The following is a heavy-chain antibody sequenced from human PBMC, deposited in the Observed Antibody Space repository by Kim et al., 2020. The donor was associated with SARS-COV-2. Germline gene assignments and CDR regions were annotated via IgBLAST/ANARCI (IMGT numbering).Heavy chain of an antibody. V-gene: IGHV3-7*03. Sequence: FVDSVKDRFTISGNNAKNLLYLQLKSLSVDDTAMYYCARDLTVSTRGFDFWGQGTLVTVSS. J-gene: IGHJ4*02. CDR3: ARDLTVSTRGFDF. D-gene: IGHD4-17*01.